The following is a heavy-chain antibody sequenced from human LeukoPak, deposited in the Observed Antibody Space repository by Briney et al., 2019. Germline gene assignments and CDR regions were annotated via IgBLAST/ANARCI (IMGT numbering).Heavy chain of an antibody. D-gene: IGHD3-10*01. CDR1: GFTFSSYA. CDR2: ISGSTGST. CDR3: AKLVLWFGELLSHYYYMDV. J-gene: IGHJ6*03. Sequence: GGSLRLSCAASGFTFSSYAMSWVRQAPGKGLDWVSAISGSTGSTYYADSVKGRFTISRDNSKNTLYLQMNSLRAEDTAVYYCAKLVLWFGELLSHYYYMDVWGKGTMVTISS. V-gene: IGHV3-23*01.